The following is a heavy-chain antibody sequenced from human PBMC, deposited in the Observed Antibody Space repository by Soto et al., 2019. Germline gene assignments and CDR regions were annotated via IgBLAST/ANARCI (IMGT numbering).Heavy chain of an antibody. CDR3: ARAPSGSYPEFDY. CDR1: GFIFSSYT. CDR2: ITYDGSNQ. V-gene: IGHV3-30-3*01. D-gene: IGHD1-26*01. J-gene: IGHJ4*02. Sequence: GGSLRLSCAASGFIFSSYTMHWVRQAPGKGLEWVGVITYDGSNQYYADYVKGRFTISRDNSRNMLFLQMNSMRPDDTAVYYCARAPSGSYPEFDYWGQGILVTVS.